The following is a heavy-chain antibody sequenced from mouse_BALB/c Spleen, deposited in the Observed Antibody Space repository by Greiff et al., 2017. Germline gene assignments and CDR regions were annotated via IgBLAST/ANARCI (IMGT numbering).Heavy chain of an antibody. J-gene: IGHJ4*01. CDR1: GFSLTSYG. D-gene: IGHD1-1*01. CDR3: ARDGITTVVAPYAMDY. V-gene: IGHV2-9*02. CDR2: IWAGGST. Sequence: VMLVESGPGLVAPSQSLSITCTVSGFSLTSYGVHWVRQPPGKGLEWLGVIWAGGSTNYNSALMSRLSISKDNSKSQVFLKMNSLQTDDTAMYYCARDGITTVVAPYAMDYWGQGTSVTVSS.